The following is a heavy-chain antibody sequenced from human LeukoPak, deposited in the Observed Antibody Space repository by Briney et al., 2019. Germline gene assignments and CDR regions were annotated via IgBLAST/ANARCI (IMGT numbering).Heavy chain of an antibody. CDR1: GCTLTSYG. CDR2: ISAHNGDT. V-gene: IGHV1-18*01. Sequence: GASVKVSCQASGCTLTSYGISWLRQAPGQGLAWMGCISAHNGDTNYAQKFQGRVTMTTDTSTSTAYMELRSLRTDDTAVYYCARERTFGVVPAASFDYWGQGTLVTVSS. CDR3: ARERTFGVVPAASFDY. J-gene: IGHJ4*02. D-gene: IGHD2-2*01.